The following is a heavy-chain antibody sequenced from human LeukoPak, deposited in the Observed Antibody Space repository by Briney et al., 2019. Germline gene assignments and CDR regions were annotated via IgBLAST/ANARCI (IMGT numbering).Heavy chain of an antibody. J-gene: IGHJ4*02. CDR3: ARDLDIAATIRGGFDY. CDR1: GFTFSSYS. D-gene: IGHD5-12*01. V-gene: IGHV3-21*01. CDR2: ISSSSSNI. Sequence: GGSLRLSCAASGFTFSSYSMNWVRQAPGKGLEWVSSISSSSSNIYYADSVKGRFTIFRDNAKNTLYLQMNSLRAEDTAVYYCARDLDIAATIRGGFDYWGQGTLVTVSS.